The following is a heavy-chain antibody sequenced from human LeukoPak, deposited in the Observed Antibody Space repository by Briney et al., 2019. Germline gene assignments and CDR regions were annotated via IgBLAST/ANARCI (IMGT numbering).Heavy chain of an antibody. J-gene: IGHJ4*02. CDR1: GYSFTSYL. CDR2: IYPGDSDT. Sequence: GESLKISCTVSGYSFTSYLIGWVRQIPGKVLEWLGIIYPGDSDTRYSPSFQGQVTISADKSISTAYLQWSSLKASDTAMYYCARRLDYYDSFGFDYWGQGTLVTVSS. V-gene: IGHV5-51*01. CDR3: ARRLDYYDSFGFDY. D-gene: IGHD3-22*01.